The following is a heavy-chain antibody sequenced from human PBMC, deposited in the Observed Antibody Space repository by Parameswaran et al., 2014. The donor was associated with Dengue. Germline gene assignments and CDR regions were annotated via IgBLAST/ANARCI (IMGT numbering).Heavy chain of an antibody. Sequence: RWIRQPPGKGLEWVSAISGSGGSTYYADSVKGRFAISRDNSKNTLYLQMNSLRAEDTAVYYCAKGHMVRGVPDAFDIWGQGTMVTVSS. D-gene: IGHD3-10*01. J-gene: IGHJ3*02. CDR2: ISGSGGST. CDR3: AKGHMVRGVPDAFDI. V-gene: IGHV3-23*01.